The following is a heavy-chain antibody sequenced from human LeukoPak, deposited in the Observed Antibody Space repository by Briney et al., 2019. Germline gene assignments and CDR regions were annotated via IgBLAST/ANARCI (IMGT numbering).Heavy chain of an antibody. Sequence: GGSLRLSCAASGFTFSSYWMSWVRQAPGKGLEWVANIKQDGSEKYYVDSVKGRFTISRDNAKNSLYLQMNSLRAEDTALYYCAKDIRGYSSLDYWGQGTLVTVSS. J-gene: IGHJ4*02. D-gene: IGHD5-18*01. V-gene: IGHV3-7*03. CDR2: IKQDGSEK. CDR3: AKDIRGYSSLDY. CDR1: GFTFSSYW.